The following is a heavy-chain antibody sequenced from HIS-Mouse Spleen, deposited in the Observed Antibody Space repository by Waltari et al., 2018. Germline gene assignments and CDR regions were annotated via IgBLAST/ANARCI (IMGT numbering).Heavy chain of an antibody. J-gene: IGHJ3*02. CDR1: GGSFSGYY. CDR3: ARAEDIVVVVAASKGAFDI. CDR2: INHSGST. V-gene: IGHV4-34*01. Sequence: QVQLQQWGAGLLKPSETLSLTCAVHGGSFSGYYWSWIRQPPGKGLEWIGEINHSGSTNYNPSLKSRVTISVDTSKNQFSLKLSSVTAADTAVYYCARAEDIVVVVAASKGAFDIWGQGTMVTVSS. D-gene: IGHD2-15*01.